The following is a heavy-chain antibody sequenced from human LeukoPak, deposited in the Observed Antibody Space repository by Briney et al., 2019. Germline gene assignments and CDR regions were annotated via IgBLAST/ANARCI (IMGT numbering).Heavy chain of an antibody. CDR1: GFTFGDYV. J-gene: IGHJ4*02. D-gene: IGHD2-15*01. CDR3: TRGKGDQGWY. Sequence: GGSLRLSCTASGFTFGDYVMSWVRQAPGKGLEWVGFIRSKAYGGTTEYAASVKGRFSISRDDSKSIAYLQMNSLKTEDTAVYYCTRGKGDQGWYWGLGTLVTVSS. V-gene: IGHV3-49*04. CDR2: IRSKAYGGTT.